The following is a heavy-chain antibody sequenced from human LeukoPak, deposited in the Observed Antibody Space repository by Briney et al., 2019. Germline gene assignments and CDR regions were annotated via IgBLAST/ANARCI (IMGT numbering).Heavy chain of an antibody. CDR3: ARGLSHDFWSGYPYYYYYYMDV. V-gene: IGHV1-2*02. CDR1: GYTFTGYY. J-gene: IGHJ6*03. Sequence: ASVKVSCKASGYTFTGYYMNWVRQAPGQGLEWMGWINPNSGGTNYAQKFQGRVTITRNTSTSTAYMELSSLRSEDTAVYYCARGLSHDFWSGYPYYYYYYMDVWGEGTMVTVSS. D-gene: IGHD3-3*01. CDR2: INPNSGGT.